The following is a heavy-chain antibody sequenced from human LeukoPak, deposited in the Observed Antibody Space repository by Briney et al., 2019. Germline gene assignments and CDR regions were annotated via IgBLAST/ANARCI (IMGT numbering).Heavy chain of an antibody. CDR2: ISGYNGNT. J-gene: IGHJ4*02. CDR3: ARDWGQTDSPLDY. CDR1: GYTFTNYG. Sequence: ASVKVSCKASGYTFTNYGISWVRQAPGQGLEWMGWISGYNGNTNYAQKFQGRVTMTTDTSTTTALMELRSLRSDDTAVYYCARDWGQTDSPLDYWGQGTLVTVSS. D-gene: IGHD3-16*01. V-gene: IGHV1-18*01.